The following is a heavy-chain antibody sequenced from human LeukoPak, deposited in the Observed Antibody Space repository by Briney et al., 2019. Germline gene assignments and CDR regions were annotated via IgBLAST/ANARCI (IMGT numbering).Heavy chain of an antibody. V-gene: IGHV3-53*01. D-gene: IGHD5-18*01. CDR1: GFTVSSNY. J-gene: IGHJ6*03. CDR3: ARHTAMASYYYYYYMDV. CDR2: IYSGGST. Sequence: GGSLRLSCAASGFTVSSNYMSWVRQAPRKGLEWVSVIYSGGSTYYADSVKGRFTISRDNSKNTLYLQMNSLRAEDTAVYYCARHTAMASYYYYYYMDVWGKGTTVTVSS.